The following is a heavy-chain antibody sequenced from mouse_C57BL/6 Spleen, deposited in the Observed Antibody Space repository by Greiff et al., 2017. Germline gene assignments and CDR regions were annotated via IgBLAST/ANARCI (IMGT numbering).Heavy chain of an antibody. CDR3: ARCSNYDAGFAY. CDR1: GYSFTDYN. D-gene: IGHD2-4*01. J-gene: IGHJ3*01. CDR2: IYPNYGTT. V-gene: IGHV1-39*01. Sequence: EVPLKESGPELVKPGASVKISCKASGYSFTDYNMNWVKQSNGKSLEWIGVIYPNYGTTSYNQKFKGKATLTVDQSSSTAYMQLTSLTSEDSAVYYCARCSNYDAGFAYWGQGTLVTVSA.